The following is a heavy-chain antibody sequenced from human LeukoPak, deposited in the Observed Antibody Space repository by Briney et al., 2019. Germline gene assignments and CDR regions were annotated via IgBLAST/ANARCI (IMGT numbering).Heavy chain of an antibody. Sequence: GGALRLFWVASGVTFRCYWLHLGRQGPREGLVWVSRINGGGWNIIYADSVRGRFTISRDYAKNALYLHRKTLRVEDTRVFFCARDLMDYDVSTGLHHYYMDVWGQGTTVTVSS. J-gene: IGHJ6*02. CDR2: INGGGWNI. D-gene: IGHD3-9*01. CDR3: ARDLMDYDVSTGLHHYYMDV. V-gene: IGHV3-74*01. CDR1: GVTFRCYW.